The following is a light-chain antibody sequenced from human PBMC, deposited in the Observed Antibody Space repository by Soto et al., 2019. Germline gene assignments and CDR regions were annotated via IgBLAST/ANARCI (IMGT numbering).Light chain of an antibody. J-gene: IGKJ5*01. CDR1: QSVSSSY. V-gene: IGKV3-20*01. Sequence: IVLTQSPGTLSLSPGERSTLSCRASQSVSSSYLAWYHPKPGQAPRLLIYGASSRATGIPDRFSGSGSGTDFTLTIRRLEPEDFVVYYCQQYGSSPPITFGQGTRREIK. CDR2: GAS. CDR3: QQYGSSPPIT.